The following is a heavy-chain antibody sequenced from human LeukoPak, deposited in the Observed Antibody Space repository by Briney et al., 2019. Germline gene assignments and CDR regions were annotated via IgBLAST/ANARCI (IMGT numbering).Heavy chain of an antibody. Sequence: GGSLRLSCAASGFIFSSYSMSWVRQAPGKGLEWVSVITGSGGNTYYADSVKGRFTISKDNSKNTVYLQMSSLRVDDTAVYYCAKAGSSSGPSYYSGMDVGGKGPRATVPS. V-gene: IGHV3-23*01. CDR2: ITGSGGNT. D-gene: IGHD6-13*01. CDR3: AKAGSSSGPSYYSGMDV. CDR1: GFIFSSYS. J-gene: IGHJ6*04.